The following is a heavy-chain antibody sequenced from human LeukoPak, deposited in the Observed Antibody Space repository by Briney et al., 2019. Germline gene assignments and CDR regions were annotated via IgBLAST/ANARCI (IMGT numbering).Heavy chain of an antibody. CDR1: GSTFSGSA. V-gene: IGHV3-73*01. Sequence: GGSLKLSCAASGSTFSGSAIHWVRQSSGKGLEWVGQIGKKDKGYATATAYAASVKGRFTISRDDSINTAYLQMKSLKTEDTALYYCTRDSGTYNWFDPWGQGTLVTVSS. D-gene: IGHD1-26*01. J-gene: IGHJ5*02. CDR3: TRDSGTYNWFDP. CDR2: IGKKDKGYATAT.